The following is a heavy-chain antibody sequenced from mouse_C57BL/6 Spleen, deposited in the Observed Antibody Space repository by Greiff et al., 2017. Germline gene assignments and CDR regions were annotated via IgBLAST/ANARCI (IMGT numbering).Heavy chain of an antibody. CDR3: ARSGGSRDYAMDY. CDR1: GYTFTSYW. V-gene: IGHV1-53*01. D-gene: IGHD1-1*01. Sequence: QVQLQQPGTELVKPGASVKLSCKASGYTFTSYWMHWVKQKPGQGLEWIGNINPSNGGTNYNEKFKSKATLTVDKSSSTAYMQLSSLTSEDSAVYYCARSGGSRDYAMDYWGQGTSVTVSS. J-gene: IGHJ4*01. CDR2: INPSNGGT.